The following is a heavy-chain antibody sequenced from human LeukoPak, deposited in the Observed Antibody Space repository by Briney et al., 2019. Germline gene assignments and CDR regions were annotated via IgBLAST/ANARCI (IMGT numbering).Heavy chain of an antibody. D-gene: IGHD3-3*01. CDR2: IRYDGSNK. Sequence: PGGSLRLSCAAAGFTFSSYGMHWVRQAPGKGLEWVAFIRYDGSNKYYADSVKGRFTISRDNSKNTLYLQMNSLRAEDTAVYYCAKDRGFGTITIFYFDYWGQGTLVTVSS. J-gene: IGHJ4*02. CDR3: AKDRGFGTITIFYFDY. V-gene: IGHV3-30*02. CDR1: GFTFSSYG.